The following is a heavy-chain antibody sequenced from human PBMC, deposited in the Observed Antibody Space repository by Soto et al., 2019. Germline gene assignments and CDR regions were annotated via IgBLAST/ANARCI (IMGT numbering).Heavy chain of an antibody. Sequence: QVQLQESGPGLVKPSETLSLTCTVSGGSISSYYWSWIRQPPGKGLEWIGYIYYSGSTNYNPSLTIRVTISVDTAKNQFSLKLSSVTAADTAVYYCVGPYFDYWGQGTLVTVSS. CDR3: VGPYFDY. CDR2: IYYSGST. CDR1: GGSISSYY. J-gene: IGHJ4*02. V-gene: IGHV4-59*01.